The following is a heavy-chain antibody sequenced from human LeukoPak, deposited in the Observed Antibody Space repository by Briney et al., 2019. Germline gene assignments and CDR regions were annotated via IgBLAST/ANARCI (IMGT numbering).Heavy chain of an antibody. CDR1: GFTFSSSD. CDR3: ARERSGYPFDY. D-gene: IGHD3-3*01. CDR2: ISGSGDST. J-gene: IGHJ4*02. Sequence: GGSLRLSCAASGFTFSSSDMSWVRQAPGKGLEWVSAISGSGDSTYYTDSVKGRFTISRDNAKNSLYLQMNSLRAEDTAVYYCARERSGYPFDYWGQGTLVTVSS. V-gene: IGHV3-23*01.